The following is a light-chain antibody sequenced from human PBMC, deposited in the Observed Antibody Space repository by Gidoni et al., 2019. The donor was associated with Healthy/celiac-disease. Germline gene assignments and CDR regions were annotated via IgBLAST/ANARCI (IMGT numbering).Light chain of an antibody. CDR1: QSISSY. V-gene: IGKV1-39*01. CDR2: AAS. J-gene: IGKJ4*01. Sequence: DIQLTLSPSSLSASVGDRVTITCRASQSISSYLDWYQQKPGKAPKLLIYAASNMQSGIPSRFSGSGSGTDFTLTISSLEPEDFATYYCQQSYSTPLTFGGGTKVEIK. CDR3: QQSYSTPLT.